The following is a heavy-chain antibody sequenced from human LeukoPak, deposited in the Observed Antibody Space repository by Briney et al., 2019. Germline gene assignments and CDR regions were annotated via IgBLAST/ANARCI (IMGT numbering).Heavy chain of an antibody. J-gene: IGHJ4*02. CDR2: FRSKTDGGTI. Sequence: GGSLRLSCAASGFTFSNAWMSWVRQAPGKGLEWVGRFRSKTDGGTIDYAAPVKGRFTISRDDSRNTLYLQMNSLRTEDTAVYYCTTVIMGAPKDDYWGQGTLVTVSS. D-gene: IGHD1-26*01. V-gene: IGHV3-15*05. CDR3: TTVIMGAPKDDY. CDR1: GFTFSNAW.